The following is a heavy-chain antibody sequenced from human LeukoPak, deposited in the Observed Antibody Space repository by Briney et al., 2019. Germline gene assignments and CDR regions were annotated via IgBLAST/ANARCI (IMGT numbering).Heavy chain of an antibody. V-gene: IGHV3-21*01. Sequence: GGSLRLSCATSGFTFSSYWMNWVRQAPGKGLEWVSSISSSSSYIYYADSVKGRFTISRDNAKNSLYLQMNSLRAEDTAVYYCARVDYYDSSGYSDYWGQGTLVTVSS. CDR3: ARVDYYDSSGYSDY. CDR2: ISSSSSYI. D-gene: IGHD3-22*01. CDR1: GFTFSSYW. J-gene: IGHJ4*02.